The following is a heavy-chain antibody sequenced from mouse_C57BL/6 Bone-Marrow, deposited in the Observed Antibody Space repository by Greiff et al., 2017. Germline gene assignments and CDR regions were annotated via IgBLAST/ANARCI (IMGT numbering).Heavy chain of an antibody. J-gene: IGHJ2*01. CDR3: AREGYYFDY. Sequence: QVQLQQPGAELVMPGASVKLSCKASGYTFPSYWMHWVKQRPGQGLEWIGEIGPSDSYTNSNQKFKGKSTLTVDKSSITAYMQLSSLTSEDSAVYYCAREGYYFDYCGQGTTLTVSS. CDR1: GYTFPSYW. CDR2: IGPSDSYT. V-gene: IGHV1-69*01.